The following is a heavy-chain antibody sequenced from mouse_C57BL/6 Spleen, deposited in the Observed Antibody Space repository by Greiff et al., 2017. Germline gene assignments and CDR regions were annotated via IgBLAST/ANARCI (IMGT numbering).Heavy chain of an antibody. V-gene: IGHV5-9*04. CDR2: ISGGGGNT. Sequence: EVQLVESGGGLVKPGGSLKLSCAASGFTFSSYTMSWVRQTPEKRLEWVATISGGGGNTYYPDSVKGRFTISRDDAKTTLYLQMSSLRSEDTAVYYCARNYYGSSYGYFDVWGTGTTVTVSS. D-gene: IGHD1-1*01. CDR1: GFTFSSYT. J-gene: IGHJ1*03. CDR3: ARNYYGSSYGYFDV.